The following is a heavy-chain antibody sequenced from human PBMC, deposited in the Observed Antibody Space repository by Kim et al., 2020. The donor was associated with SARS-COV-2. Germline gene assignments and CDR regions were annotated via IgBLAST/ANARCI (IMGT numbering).Heavy chain of an antibody. V-gene: IGHV3-30*18. J-gene: IGHJ3*02. CDR1: GFTFSSYG. Sequence: GGSLRLSCAASGFTFSSYGMHWVRQAPGKGLEWVAVISYDGSNKYYADSVKGRFTISRDNSKNTLYLQMNSLRAEDTAVYYCAKPYSGSYLDAFDIWGQGTMVTVSS. CDR3: AKPYSGSYLDAFDI. D-gene: IGHD1-26*01. CDR2: ISYDGSNK.